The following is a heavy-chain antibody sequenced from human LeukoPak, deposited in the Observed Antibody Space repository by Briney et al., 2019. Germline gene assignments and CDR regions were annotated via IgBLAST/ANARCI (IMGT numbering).Heavy chain of an antibody. J-gene: IGHJ5*02. CDR1: GFTFSSYA. Sequence: GGSLRLSCAASGFTFSSYAMHWVRQAPGKGLEWVAVISYDGSNKYYADSVKGRFTISRDNSKNTLYLQMNSLRAEDTAVYYCARGGRYSSSWYRSWFDPWGQGTLVTVSS. CDR2: ISYDGSNK. V-gene: IGHV3-30-3*01. CDR3: ARGGRYSSSWYRSWFDP. D-gene: IGHD6-13*01.